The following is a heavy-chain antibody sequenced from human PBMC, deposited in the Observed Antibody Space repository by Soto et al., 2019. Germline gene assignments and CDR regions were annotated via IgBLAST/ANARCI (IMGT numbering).Heavy chain of an antibody. V-gene: IGHV3-7*03. Sequence: PGWSLRLSCAASGFTFSSYWMSWVRQAPGKGLEWVANIKQDGSEKYYVDSVKGRFTISRDNAKNSLYLQMNSLRAEDTAVYYCARVGAAAGTRVSVPTRFDYWGQGTLVTVSS. D-gene: IGHD6-13*01. CDR2: IKQDGSEK. CDR3: ARVGAAAGTRVSVPTRFDY. J-gene: IGHJ4*02. CDR1: GFTFSSYW.